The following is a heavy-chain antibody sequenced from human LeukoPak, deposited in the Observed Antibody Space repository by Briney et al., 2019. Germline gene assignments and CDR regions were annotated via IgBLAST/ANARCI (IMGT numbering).Heavy chain of an antibody. CDR2: IIPIFGTA. D-gene: IGHD2-2*02. CDR1: GGTFSSYA. J-gene: IGHJ4*02. V-gene: IGHV1-69*13. CDR3: ARDRAGGGHCSSTSCYTFDFDY. Sequence: SVKVSCKASGGTFSSYAISWVRQAPGQGLEWMGGIIPIFGTANYAQKFQGRVTITADESTSTAYMELSSLRSEDTAVYYCARDRAGGGHCSSTSCYTFDFDYWGQGTLVTVSS.